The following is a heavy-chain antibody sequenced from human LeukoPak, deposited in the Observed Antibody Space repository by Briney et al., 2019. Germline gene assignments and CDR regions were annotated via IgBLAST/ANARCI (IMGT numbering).Heavy chain of an antibody. V-gene: IGHV3-74*01. CDR1: GFAFSTNW. J-gene: IGHJ4*02. CDR3: VRGQATAWGLVF. D-gene: IGHD6-13*01. Sequence: PGGSLRLSCAASGFAFSTNWMHWVRQAPGKGLVWVSHISTDAKTITYADFVKGRFTISRDNAKNTLYLQMNTLRAEDTALYYCVRGQATAWGLVFWGQGTLVTVSS. CDR2: ISTDAKTI.